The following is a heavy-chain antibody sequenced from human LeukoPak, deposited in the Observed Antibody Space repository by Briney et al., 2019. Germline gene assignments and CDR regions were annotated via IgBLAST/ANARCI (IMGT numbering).Heavy chain of an antibody. CDR2: IYYSGST. CDR3: ASDYGSGSSFDY. D-gene: IGHD3-10*01. V-gene: IGHV4-39*07. CDR1: GGSISSSSYY. Sequence: SETLSLTCTVSGGSISSSSYYWGWIRQPPGKGLEWVGSIYYSGSTYYNPSLKSRVTISVDTSKNQFSLKLSSVTAADTAVYYCASDYGSGSSFDYWGQGTLVTVSS. J-gene: IGHJ4*02.